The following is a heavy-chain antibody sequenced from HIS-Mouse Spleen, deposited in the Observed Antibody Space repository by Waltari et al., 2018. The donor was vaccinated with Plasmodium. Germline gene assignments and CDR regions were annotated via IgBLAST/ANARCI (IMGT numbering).Heavy chain of an antibody. V-gene: IGHV4-34*01. D-gene: IGHD3-3*01. CDR3: ARVTSSGVYWYFDL. Sequence: QVQLQQWGAGLLKPAETLSLTCAAYGGSFSGYYWSRIRQPPGTGLEWIGEINHSGSTNYNPSLKSRVTISVDTSKNQFSLKLSSVTAADTAVYYCARVTSSGVYWYFDLWGRGTLVTVSS. CDR2: INHSGST. CDR1: GGSFSGYY. J-gene: IGHJ2*01.